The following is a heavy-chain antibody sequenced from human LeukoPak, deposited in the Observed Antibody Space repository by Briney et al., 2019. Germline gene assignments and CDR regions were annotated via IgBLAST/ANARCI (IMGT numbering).Heavy chain of an antibody. CDR3: ARSPYSSSWYFDY. Sequence: PGGSLRLSCAASGFTFSSYWMHWVRQAPGKGLVWVSRINSDGSSTSYADSVKGRFTISRDNAKNTLYLQTNSLRAEDTAVYYCARSPYSSSWYFDYWGQGTLVTVSS. V-gene: IGHV3-74*01. CDR1: GFTFSSYW. CDR2: INSDGSST. J-gene: IGHJ4*02. D-gene: IGHD6-13*01.